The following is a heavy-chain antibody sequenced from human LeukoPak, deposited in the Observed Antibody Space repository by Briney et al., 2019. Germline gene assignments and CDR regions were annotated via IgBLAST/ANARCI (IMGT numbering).Heavy chain of an antibody. CDR2: ISSSSSYI. Sequence: GGSLRLSCVASGFTFSSYSMNWVRQAPGKGLEWVSSISSSSSYIYYADSVKGRFTISRDNAKNSLYLQMNSLRAEDTAVYYCARAQFYHDSSTYGPDYWGQGTLVTVSS. V-gene: IGHV3-21*04. D-gene: IGHD3-22*01. CDR3: ARAQFYHDSSTYGPDY. J-gene: IGHJ4*02. CDR1: GFTFSSYS.